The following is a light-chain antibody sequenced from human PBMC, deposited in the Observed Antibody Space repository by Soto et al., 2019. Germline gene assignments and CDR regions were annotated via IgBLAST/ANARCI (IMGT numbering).Light chain of an antibody. CDR2: DVA. CDR3: MSFTSSNTYV. CDR1: SSDVGAYNF. Sequence: HSVLTQPASVSVSPGQSITISCTRTSSDVGAYNFVSWYQHHPDKAPKVVIYDVANRPSGVSYRFSASKSGNTASLTISGLQAEDEADYYCMSFTSSNTYVFGTGTKVTVL. J-gene: IGLJ1*01. V-gene: IGLV2-14*03.